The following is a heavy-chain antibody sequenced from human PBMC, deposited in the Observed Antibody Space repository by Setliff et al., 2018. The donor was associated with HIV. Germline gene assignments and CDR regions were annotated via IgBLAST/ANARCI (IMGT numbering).Heavy chain of an antibody. CDR2: IYNSGST. CDR1: GFAVSSNY. D-gene: IGHD4-17*01. Sequence: LRLSCAASGFAVSSNYVSWVRQAPGEGLEWVSVIYNSGSTYYADSVKGRFTISRDNSRNTLYLQMNSLRAEDTAVYYCARSNLRRYGDPDWYFDLWGRGTLVTVSS. CDR3: ARSNLRRYGDPDWYFDL. J-gene: IGHJ2*01. V-gene: IGHV3-66*02.